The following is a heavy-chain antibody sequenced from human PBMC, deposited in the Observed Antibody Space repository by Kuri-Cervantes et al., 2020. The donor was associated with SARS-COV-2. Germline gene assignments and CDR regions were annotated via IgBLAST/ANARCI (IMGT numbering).Heavy chain of an antibody. J-gene: IGHJ5*02. CDR3: AKSPFWFAGVSP. CDR1: GFIVSSSY. V-gene: IGHV3-53*01. Sequence: GESLNLSCAASGFIVSSSYMSWVRQAPGKGLEWVSIIYAGGGTYYADSVKGQLTISRDISKNTVFLQMNRLRAEDTAVYYCAKSPFWFAGVSPWGQGTLVTVSS. CDR2: IYAGGGT. D-gene: IGHD3-3*01.